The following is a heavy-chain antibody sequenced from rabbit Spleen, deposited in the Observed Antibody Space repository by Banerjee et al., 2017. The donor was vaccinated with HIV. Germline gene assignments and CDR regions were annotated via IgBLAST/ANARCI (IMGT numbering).Heavy chain of an antibody. V-gene: IGHV1S47*01. CDR3: VRDKASISGDYGPYYLNL. CDR1: GFDFNFGYV. Sequence: QEQMVESGGGLVQPEGSLTLTCKASGFDFNFGYVICWVRQAPGKGLEWIGYIDPVFGSTYYATWVNGRFPLSSHNAQNTLYLQLNSLTAADTATYFCVRDKASISGDYGPYYLNLWGPGTLVTVS. J-gene: IGHJ4*01. D-gene: IGHD1-1*01. CDR2: IDPVFGST.